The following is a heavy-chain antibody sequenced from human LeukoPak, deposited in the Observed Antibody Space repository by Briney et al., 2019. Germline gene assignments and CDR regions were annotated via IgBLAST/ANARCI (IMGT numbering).Heavy chain of an antibody. J-gene: IGHJ4*02. CDR2: ISSSGSTI. V-gene: IGHV3-11*04. Sequence: GRSLRLSCAASGFTFDDYAMHWVRQAPGKGLELVSYISSSGSTIYYADSVKGRFTISRDNAKNSLYLQMNSLRAEDTAVYYSARVRRSRRTDSYYDFWSGNFDYWGQGTLVTVSS. D-gene: IGHD3-3*01. CDR1: GFTFDDYA. CDR3: ARVRRSRRTDSYYDFWSGNFDY.